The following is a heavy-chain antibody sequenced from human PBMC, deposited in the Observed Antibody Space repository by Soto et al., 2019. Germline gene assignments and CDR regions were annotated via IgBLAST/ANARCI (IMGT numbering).Heavy chain of an antibody. CDR1: GHLFNNHW. D-gene: IGHD3-10*01. CDR3: ARGYFDSGHGYDL. CDR2: IFTRDSET. Sequence: GESLKISCKCPGHLFNNHWIGWVRQTAGKGLEWMGLIFTRDSETKTSPSFQGHVSFSVDNSINTVYLQWTSLKTTDTGIYFCARGYFDSGHGYDLWGQGTLVTVSS. J-gene: IGHJ5*02. V-gene: IGHV5-51*01.